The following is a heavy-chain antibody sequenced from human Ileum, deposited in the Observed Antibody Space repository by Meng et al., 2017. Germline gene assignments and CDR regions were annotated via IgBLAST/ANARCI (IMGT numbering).Heavy chain of an antibody. CDR2: ISYDGSNK. CDR3: ARAQWIGVVITTLDY. J-gene: IGHJ4*02. V-gene: IGHV3-30*01. CDR1: GFTFSSYA. D-gene: IGHD3-22*01. Sequence: GGSLRLSCAASGFTFSSYAMHWVRQAPGKGLEWVAGISYDGSNKYYAASVKGRFTISKDNSKNTLYLQMNSLRAEDTAVYYCARAQWIGVVITTLDYWGQGTLVTVSS.